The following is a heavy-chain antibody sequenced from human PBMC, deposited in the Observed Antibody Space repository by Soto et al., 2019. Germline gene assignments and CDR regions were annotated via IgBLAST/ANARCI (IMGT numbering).Heavy chain of an antibody. Sequence: VQMRQSGAEVKKPGSSGKVSCKTSGGTFYRYAVHWGRKAPGQGPEWMGGIIPSLGTEDYPQKVQGRLTIPADDSTGTAFLEMRRLPSDGTAVYYCARLDGDQEAYWGQGSLVAVSS. CDR1: GGTFYRYA. CDR3: ARLDGDQEAY. J-gene: IGHJ4*02. D-gene: IGHD2-2*01. V-gene: IGHV1-69*01. CDR2: IIPSLGTE.